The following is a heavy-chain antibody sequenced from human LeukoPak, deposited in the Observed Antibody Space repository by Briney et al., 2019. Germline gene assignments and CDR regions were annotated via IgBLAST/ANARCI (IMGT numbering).Heavy chain of an antibody. J-gene: IGHJ6*03. Sequence: PGRSLRLSCAASGFTFRSYDMHWVRQAPGKGLEWVAIISYGGSNKYHADSVKGRFTISRDNSKNTLYVQMNSLRDEDTAVYYCARGAAAGRYQYYYMDVWGKGTTVTVSS. D-gene: IGHD6-13*01. CDR2: ISYGGSNK. CDR1: GFTFRSYD. CDR3: ARGAAAGRYQYYYMDV. V-gene: IGHV3-33*05.